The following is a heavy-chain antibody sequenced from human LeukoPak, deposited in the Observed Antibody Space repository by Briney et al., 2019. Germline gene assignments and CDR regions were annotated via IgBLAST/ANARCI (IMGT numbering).Heavy chain of an antibody. V-gene: IGHV1-46*01. J-gene: IGHJ4*02. CDR2: INPSGGRT. D-gene: IGHD3-22*01. CDR3: ARENYYDSTGYKFDY. Sequence: ASVKVSCKASGYTFTSYYMHWVRQDPGQGLEWMGIINPSGGRTTYAQKLQGRVTITRDMSTSTVYMELSSLKSEDTAMYYCARENYYDSTGYKFDYWGQGTLVTVSS. CDR1: GYTFTSYY.